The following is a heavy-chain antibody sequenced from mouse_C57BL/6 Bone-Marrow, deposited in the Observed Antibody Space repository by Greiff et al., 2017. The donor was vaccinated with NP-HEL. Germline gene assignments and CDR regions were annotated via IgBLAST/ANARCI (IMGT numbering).Heavy chain of an antibody. Sequence: EVKLMESGGGLVQPGESLKLSCESNEYEFPSHDMSWVRKTPEKRLELVAAINSDGGSTYYPDTMERRFIISRDNTKKTLYLQMSSLRSEDTALYYCARHGYDGYPAWFAYWGQGTLVTVSA. D-gene: IGHD2-3*01. V-gene: IGHV5-2*01. CDR2: INSDGGST. CDR1: EYEFPSHD. J-gene: IGHJ3*01. CDR3: ARHGYDGYPAWFAY.